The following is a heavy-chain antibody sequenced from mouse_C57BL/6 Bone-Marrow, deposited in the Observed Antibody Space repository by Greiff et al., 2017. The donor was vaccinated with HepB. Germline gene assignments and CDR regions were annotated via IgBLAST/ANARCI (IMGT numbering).Heavy chain of an antibody. CDR1: GYAFSSYW. D-gene: IGHD2-3*01. Sequence: QVQLKESGAELVKPGASVKISCKASGYAFSSYWMNWVKQRPGKGLEWIGQIYPGDGDTNYNGKFKGKATLTADKSSSTAYMQLSSLTSEDSAVYFCARRGWLLPSYAMDYWGQGTSVTVSS. V-gene: IGHV1-80*01. CDR2: IYPGDGDT. CDR3: ARRGWLLPSYAMDY. J-gene: IGHJ4*01.